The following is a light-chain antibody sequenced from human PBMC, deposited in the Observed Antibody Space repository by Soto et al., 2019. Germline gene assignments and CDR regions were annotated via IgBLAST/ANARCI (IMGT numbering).Light chain of an antibody. CDR3: CSYAGDNIFV. V-gene: IGLV2-23*01. CDR1: SMDVGTYYR. CDR2: EGT. Sequence: QSAVTHLASVSGSPGQSMTICCTDTSMDVGTYYRVSWYQQHPGKVPKLMIYEGTKRPSGVSDRFSGSKSGNAASLTISGLQAEDEANYYCCSYAGDNIFVFGTGTKVTVL. J-gene: IGLJ1*01.